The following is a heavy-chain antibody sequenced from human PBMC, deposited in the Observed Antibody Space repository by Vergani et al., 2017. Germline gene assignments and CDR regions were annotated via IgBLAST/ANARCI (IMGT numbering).Heavy chain of an antibody. CDR3: AKANPRNSGYDYLYYYHAMDV. CDR1: GFTVNHCA. V-gene: IGHV3-23*01. D-gene: IGHD5-12*01. CDR2: ISGSGGST. Sequence: EVQLLESGGDLVQPGGSLRLSCAASGFTVNHCAMNWVRQAPGKGLEWVSGISGSGGSTYYEGSVKGQFTISRDSSKNTLYLQMNSLSAGDTAVYYCAKANPRNSGYDYLYYYHAMDVWGQGTTVTVSS. J-gene: IGHJ6*02.